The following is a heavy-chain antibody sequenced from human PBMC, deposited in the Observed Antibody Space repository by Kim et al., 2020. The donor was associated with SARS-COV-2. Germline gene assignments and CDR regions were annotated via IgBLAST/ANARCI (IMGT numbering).Heavy chain of an antibody. V-gene: IGHV3-30*18. D-gene: IGHD3-22*01. CDR3: AKVHYYDSSGYLDY. CDR1: GFTFSSYG. J-gene: IGHJ4*02. CDR2: ISYDGSNK. Sequence: GGSLRLSCAASGFTFSSYGMHWVRQAPGKGLEWVAVISYDGSNKYYADSVKGRFTISRDNSKNTLYLQMNSLRAEDTAVYYCAKVHYYDSSGYLDYWCQGTLVTVSS.